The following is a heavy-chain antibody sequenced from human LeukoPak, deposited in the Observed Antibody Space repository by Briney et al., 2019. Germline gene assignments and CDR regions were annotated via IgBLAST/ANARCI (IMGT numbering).Heavy chain of an antibody. CDR2: TYYRSKWYN. V-gene: IGHV6-1*01. CDR3: ARDQAVAGQFDY. D-gene: IGHD6-19*01. CDR1: GDSFSSNSAA. Sequence: SQTLSLTCAVSGDSFSSNSAAWNWIRQSPARGLEWLVRTYYRSKWYNDYAVSVKSRITINPDTSQNQFSLQLNSVTREDTAVYYCARDQAVAGQFDYWGQGTLVTVSS. J-gene: IGHJ4*02.